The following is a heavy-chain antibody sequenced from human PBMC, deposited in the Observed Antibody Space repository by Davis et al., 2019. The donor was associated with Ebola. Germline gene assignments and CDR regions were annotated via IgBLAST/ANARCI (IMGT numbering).Heavy chain of an antibody. D-gene: IGHD5-24*01. Sequence: GESLKISCAASGFTFSSYSMNWVRQAPGKGLEWVSSISSSSSYIYYADSVKGRFTISRDNAKNSLYLQMNSLRAEDTAVYYCAREPEMATSRFGMDVWGQGTTVTVSS. CDR2: ISSSSSYI. CDR1: GFTFSSYS. J-gene: IGHJ6*02. V-gene: IGHV3-21*01. CDR3: AREPEMATSRFGMDV.